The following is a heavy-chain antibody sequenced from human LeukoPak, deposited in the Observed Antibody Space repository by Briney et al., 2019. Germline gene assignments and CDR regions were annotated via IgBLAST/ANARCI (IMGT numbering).Heavy chain of an antibody. J-gene: IGHJ4*02. V-gene: IGHV4-39*01. D-gene: IGHD2-15*01. Sequence: SETLSLTCTVSGGSISSSSHSWGWIRQPPGKGLEWTGSIYYSGSTYYNPSLKSRVTISVDTSKNQFSLKLSSVTAADTAVYYCASLHCSGGSCKIGYFDYWGQGTLVTVSS. CDR1: GGSISSSSHS. CDR3: ASLHCSGGSCKIGYFDY. CDR2: IYYSGST.